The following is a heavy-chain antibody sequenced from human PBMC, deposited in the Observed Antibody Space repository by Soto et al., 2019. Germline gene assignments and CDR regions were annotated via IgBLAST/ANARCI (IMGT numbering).Heavy chain of an antibody. CDR3: ARDLPIVGTTTWDY. CDR2: INPNNGGT. J-gene: IGHJ4*02. V-gene: IGHV1-2*02. CDR1: GYTFTGYY. D-gene: IGHD1-26*01. Sequence: WASVKVSCKASGYTFTGYYIHWVRHTPGQGLEWMGWINPNNGGTNYVQKFQGRVTMTRDTSISTAYMELRRLTSDDTAVYYCARDLPIVGTTTWDYWGQGTLVTVSS.